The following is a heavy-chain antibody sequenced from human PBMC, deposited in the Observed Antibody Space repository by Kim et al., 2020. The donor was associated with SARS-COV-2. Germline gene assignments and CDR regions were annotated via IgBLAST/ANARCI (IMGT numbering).Heavy chain of an antibody. V-gene: IGHV4-59*01. D-gene: IGHD2-15*01. J-gene: IGHJ4*02. CDR3: ARRTPGSGFDY. CDR1: GGSISSYY. CDR2: IYYSGST. Sequence: SETLSLTCTVSGGSISSYYWSWIRQPPGKGLEWIGYIYYSGSTNYNPSLKSRVTISVDTSKNQFSLKLSSVTAADTAVYYCARRTPGSGFDYWGQGTLVTVSS.